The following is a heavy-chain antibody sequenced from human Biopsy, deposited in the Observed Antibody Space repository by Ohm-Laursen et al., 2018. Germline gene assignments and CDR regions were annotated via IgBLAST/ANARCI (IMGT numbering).Heavy chain of an antibody. V-gene: IGHV4-59*01. D-gene: IGHD3-22*01. J-gene: IGHJ2*01. CDR3: ARDRGYYSDRTAPGYFDL. CDR2: VYYTGST. Sequence: TLSLTCTVSGDSISSYYWSWIWQPPGKGLEWIGYVYYTGSTDYNPSLQSRVTISVDTSKNHFSLRLRSVTPADTAIYYCARDRGYYSDRTAPGYFDLWGRGTLVTVSS. CDR1: GDSISSYY.